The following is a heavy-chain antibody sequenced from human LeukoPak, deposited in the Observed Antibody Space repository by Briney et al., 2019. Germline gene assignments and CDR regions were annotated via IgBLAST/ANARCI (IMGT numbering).Heavy chain of an antibody. CDR1: GGSISSYY. D-gene: IGHD1-1*01. CDR2: IYYGGST. V-gene: IGHV4-59*01. Sequence: ASETLSLTCTVSGGSISSYYWSWIRQPPGKGLEWIGYIYYGGSTNYNPSLKSRVTISVDTSKNQFSLKLSSVTAADTAVYYCARGPAGYPLSYYYYMDVWGKGTTVTVSS. J-gene: IGHJ6*03. CDR3: ARGPAGYPLSYYYYMDV.